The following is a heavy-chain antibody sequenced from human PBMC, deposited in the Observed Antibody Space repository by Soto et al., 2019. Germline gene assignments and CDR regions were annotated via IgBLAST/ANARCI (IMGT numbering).Heavy chain of an antibody. Sequence: QVQLVQSGAEVKKPGASVKVSCKASGYTFTSYAMHWVRQAPGQRLEWMGWINAGNGNTKYSQKFQGRVTITRDTSASTAYVELSSLRSEDTAVYYCARVVGIAVDDYWGQGTLVTVSS. J-gene: IGHJ4*02. CDR2: INAGNGNT. D-gene: IGHD6-19*01. V-gene: IGHV1-3*01. CDR3: ARVVGIAVDDY. CDR1: GYTFTSYA.